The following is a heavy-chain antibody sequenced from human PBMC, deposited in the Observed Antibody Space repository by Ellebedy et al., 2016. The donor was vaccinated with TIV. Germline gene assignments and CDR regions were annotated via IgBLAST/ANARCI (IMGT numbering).Heavy chain of an antibody. CDR1: GFTFSDYG. CDR3: ARDSRSGWFFS. J-gene: IGHJ5*01. V-gene: IGHV3-48*04. D-gene: IGHD3-3*01. CDR2: ISSRSGTR. Sequence: GGSLRLXXSASGFTFSDYGMNWVRQAPGKGLEWVSYISSRSGTRYYGDSVRGRFTISRDNARNSLYLQMNSLRAEDTAVYYCARDSRSGWFFSWGQGTMVTVSS.